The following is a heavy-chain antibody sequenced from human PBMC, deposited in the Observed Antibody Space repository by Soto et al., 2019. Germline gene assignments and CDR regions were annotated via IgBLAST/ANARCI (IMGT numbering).Heavy chain of an antibody. CDR3: AKEGRTLYYKFEK. V-gene: IGHV3-30*18. J-gene: IGHJ4*02. CDR1: GFTFSVYG. Sequence: PGGSXGLCCASSGFTFSVYGVELFRHAPGKGLEWMALISEEGSDKFYAESVKDRFTISRDDSRNTLYLQINSLRAEDTAVYYCAKEGRTLYYKFEKRGQATLV. D-gene: IGHD2-8*01. CDR2: ISEEGSDK.